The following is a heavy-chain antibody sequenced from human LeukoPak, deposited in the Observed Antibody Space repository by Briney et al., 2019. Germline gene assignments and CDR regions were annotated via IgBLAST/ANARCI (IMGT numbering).Heavy chain of an antibody. V-gene: IGHV3-30*03. CDR3: ARAVPGGGSGALDY. CDR1: GFTFSSYG. J-gene: IGHJ4*02. Sequence: GGSLRLSCVASGFTFSSYGMYWVRQVPGKGLEWVALISYEGSNKDYADSVKGRFTISRDNSKNTLYLEMSSPRVEDTAVYYCARAVPGGGSGALDYWGQGTLATISS. D-gene: IGHD3-10*01. CDR2: ISYEGSNK.